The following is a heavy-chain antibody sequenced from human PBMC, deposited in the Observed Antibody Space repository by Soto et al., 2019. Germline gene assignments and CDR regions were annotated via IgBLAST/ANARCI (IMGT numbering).Heavy chain of an antibody. CDR3: AQDPPFQPADLGAAFDC. CDR2: ISNDGSKT. CDR1: GFTFSTYT. V-gene: IGHV3-30-3*01. Sequence: PGGALRLSCVASGFTFSTYTMQWVRQAPGRGLEWVAVISNDGSKTHFADSGKGRCSISRDNPTNTLHLQMDSLRAADTAVYYSAQDPPFQPADLGAAFDCWGQGTRVTVSS. J-gene: IGHJ4*02. D-gene: IGHD3-16*01.